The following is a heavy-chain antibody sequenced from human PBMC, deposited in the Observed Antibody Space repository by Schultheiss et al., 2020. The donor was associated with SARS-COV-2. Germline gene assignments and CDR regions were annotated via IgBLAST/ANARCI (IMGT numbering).Heavy chain of an antibody. CDR3: AKDHPPLIAAAGFAFDI. D-gene: IGHD6-13*01. CDR1: GGSFSGYY. V-gene: IGHV4-34*09. CDR2: IHHSGST. Sequence: SETLSLTCAVYGGSFSGYYWSWIRQPPGKGLEWIGEIHHSGSTYYNPSLKSRVTISVDTSKNQFSLKLSSVTAADTAVYYCAKDHPPLIAAAGFAFDIWGQGTMVTVSS. J-gene: IGHJ3*02.